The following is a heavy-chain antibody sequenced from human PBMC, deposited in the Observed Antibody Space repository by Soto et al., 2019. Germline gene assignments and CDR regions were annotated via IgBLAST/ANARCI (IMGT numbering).Heavy chain of an antibody. CDR2: VYSGGAT. CDR1: GFSVSRNY. D-gene: IGHD3-10*01. Sequence: QLVETGGGWIQPGTSLTLSCAASGFSVSRNYMTWVRQAPGKGLEGVSFVYSGGATFYADSVKGRFILSRDDSQNTMYLQMNNLRAEDTAAYYCARVPGRLWGRGTLVTVAS. CDR3: ARVPGRL. J-gene: IGHJ4*02. V-gene: IGHV3-53*02.